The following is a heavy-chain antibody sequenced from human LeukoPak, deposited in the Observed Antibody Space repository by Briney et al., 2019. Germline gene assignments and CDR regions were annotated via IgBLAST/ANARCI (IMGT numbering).Heavy chain of an antibody. V-gene: IGHV3-7*01. J-gene: IGHJ4*02. Sequence: PGGSLRLSCAASGFTFSSFWMAWVRQAPGKGLEWVANIKQDGSLQYYGDSVKGRFTISRDNAKNSLYLQMNRLRAEDTALYYCATSYDSSGCDWGQGTLVTVSS. CDR1: GFTFSSFW. CDR2: IKQDGSLQ. CDR3: ATSYDSSGCD. D-gene: IGHD3-22*01.